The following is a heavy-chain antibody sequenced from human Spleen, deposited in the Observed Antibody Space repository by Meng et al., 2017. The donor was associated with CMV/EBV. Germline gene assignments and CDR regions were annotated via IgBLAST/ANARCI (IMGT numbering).Heavy chain of an antibody. CDR3: ARVGRRYDFWSGPEGFDP. CDR1: GYTFTDYY. CDR2: ISAYNGNT. V-gene: IGHV1-18*04. Sequence: ASVKVSCKASGYTFTDYYMHWVRQAPGQGLEWMGWISAYNGNTNYAQKLQGRVTMTTDTSTSTAYMELRSLRSDDTAVYYCARVGRRYDFWSGPEGFDPWGQGTLVTVSS. D-gene: IGHD3-3*01. J-gene: IGHJ5*02.